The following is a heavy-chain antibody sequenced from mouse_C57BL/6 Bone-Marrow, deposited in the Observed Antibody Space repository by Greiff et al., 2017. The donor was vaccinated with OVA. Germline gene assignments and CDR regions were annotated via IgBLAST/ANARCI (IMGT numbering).Heavy chain of an antibody. CDR1: GYTFTSYW. V-gene: IGHV1-55*01. Sequence: QVHVKQPGAELVKPGASVKMSCTASGYTFTSYWITWVKQRPGQGLEWIGDIYPGSGSTNYNEKFKSKATLTVDTSSSTAYMQLSSLTSEDSAVYYCARTAQATLAYWGQGTLVTVSA. CDR2: IYPGSGST. CDR3: ARTAQATLAY. D-gene: IGHD3-2*02. J-gene: IGHJ3*01.